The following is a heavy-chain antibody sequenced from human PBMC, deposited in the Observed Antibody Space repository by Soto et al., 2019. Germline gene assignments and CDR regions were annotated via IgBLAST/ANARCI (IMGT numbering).Heavy chain of an antibody. CDR1: GGSFSGYY. Sequence: PSETLSLTCAVYGGSFSGYYWSWIRQPPGKGLEWIGEINHSGSTNYNPSLKSRVTISVDTSKNQFSLKLSSVTAADTAVYYCARGMTMVRGVIIGAQGWFDPWGQATLVTVSS. J-gene: IGHJ5*02. CDR3: ARGMTMVRGVIIGAQGWFDP. CDR2: INHSGST. V-gene: IGHV4-34*01. D-gene: IGHD3-10*01.